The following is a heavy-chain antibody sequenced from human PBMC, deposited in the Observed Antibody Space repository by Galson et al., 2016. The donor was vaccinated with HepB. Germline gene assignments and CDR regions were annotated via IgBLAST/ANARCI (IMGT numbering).Heavy chain of an antibody. CDR3: ASAPFRGPQPGTLYYYYGMDV. V-gene: IGHV1-2*04. CDR1: GFTFIGYY. J-gene: IGHJ6*02. Sequence: SVKVPCKAAGFTFIGYYIHRVRQAPGPGLEWMGWINHYSGGTTHAQKFQGLVSMTSDKTISTAYMELSRLRSDDTAVYYCASAPFRGPQPGTLYYYYGMDVWGQGTTVTVSS. CDR2: INHYSGGT. D-gene: IGHD6-13*01.